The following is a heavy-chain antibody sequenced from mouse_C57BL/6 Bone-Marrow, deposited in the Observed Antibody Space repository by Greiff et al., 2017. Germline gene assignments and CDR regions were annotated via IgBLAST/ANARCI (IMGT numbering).Heavy chain of an antibody. V-gene: IGHV1-82*01. CDR2: IYPGDGDT. CDR1: GYAFSSSW. CDR3: ARSTRAWFAY. Sequence: QVQLQQSGPELVKPGASVKISCKASGYAFSSSWMNWVKQRPGKGLEWIGRIYPGDGDTNYNGKFKGKATLTADKSSSTAYMQRSSLTSEDSAVYFCARSTRAWFAYWGEGTLVTVSA. J-gene: IGHJ3*01.